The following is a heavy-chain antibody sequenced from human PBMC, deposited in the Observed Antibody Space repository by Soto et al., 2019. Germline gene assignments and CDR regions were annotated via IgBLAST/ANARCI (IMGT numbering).Heavy chain of an antibody. CDR1: GGSISSGSYY. Sequence: SETLSLTCSVSGGSISSGSYYWGWIRQPPGKGLEWIASIYYSGSTYYNPSLKSRVTIFVDTSKNQFSLKLSSVTAADTALYYCARQGYYGSGSYYKFRWLDPWGQGTLVTVSS. CDR2: IYYSGST. J-gene: IGHJ5*02. V-gene: IGHV4-39*01. CDR3: ARQGYYGSGSYYKFRWLDP. D-gene: IGHD3-10*01.